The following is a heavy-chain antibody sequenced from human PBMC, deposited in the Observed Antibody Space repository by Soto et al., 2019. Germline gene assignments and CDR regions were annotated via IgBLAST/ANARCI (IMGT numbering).Heavy chain of an antibody. V-gene: IGHV1-69*13. Sequence: ASVKVSCKASGGTFSSYAISWVRQAPGQGLEWMGGIIPIFGTANYAQKFQGRVTITADESTSTAYMELSSLRSEDTAVYYCARDLGVDSYYYYGMDVWGQGATVTVSS. CDR3: ARDLGVDSYYYYGMDV. CDR2: IIPIFGTA. CDR1: GGTFSSYA. J-gene: IGHJ6*02. D-gene: IGHD2-2*01.